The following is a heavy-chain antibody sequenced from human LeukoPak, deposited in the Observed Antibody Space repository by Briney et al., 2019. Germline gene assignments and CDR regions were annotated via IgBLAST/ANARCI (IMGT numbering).Heavy chain of an antibody. J-gene: IGHJ3*02. CDR1: AFTLSNAW. CDR3: TTDRDACDI. V-gene: IGHV3-15*01. CDR2: IKSKTNDRTT. Sequence: GRSMTPSSAGYAFTLSNAWMSWVRPAAGNGMEWVGRIKSKTNDRTTEYAAPVKSRFTISRDDARNTLYLQMNSLKTEETVVYYCTTDRDACDIWGQGTMVTVSS.